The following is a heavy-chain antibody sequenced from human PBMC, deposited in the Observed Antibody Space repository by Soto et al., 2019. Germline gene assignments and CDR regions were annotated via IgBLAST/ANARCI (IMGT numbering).Heavy chain of an antibody. CDR2: INHSGST. D-gene: IGHD2-2*01. CDR3: ARGSVPDSYYYYGMDV. J-gene: IGHJ6*02. Sequence: PSETLSLTCAVYGGSFSGYYWSWIRQPRGKGLEWIGEINHSGSTNYNPSLKSRVTVSVDTSKNQFSLKLSSVTAADTAVYYCARGSVPDSYYYYGMDVWGQGTTVTVSS. V-gene: IGHV4-34*01. CDR1: GGSFSGYY.